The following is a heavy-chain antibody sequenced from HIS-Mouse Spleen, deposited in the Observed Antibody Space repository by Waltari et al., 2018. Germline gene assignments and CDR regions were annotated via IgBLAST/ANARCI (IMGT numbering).Heavy chain of an antibody. CDR3: ARHGRYSSSWNRHYYYGMDV. J-gene: IGHJ6*02. V-gene: IGHV4-34*01. CDR1: GGSFSGYY. Sequence: QVQPQQWGAGLLTPSATLSLTCAVYGGSFSGYYWSWIRSPPGKWREWIGEIKQSGSTNYNPSLKSRVTISVDTSKNQFSLKLSSVTAADTAVYYCARHGRYSSSWNRHYYYGMDVWGQGTTVTVSS. CDR2: IKQSGST. D-gene: IGHD6-13*01.